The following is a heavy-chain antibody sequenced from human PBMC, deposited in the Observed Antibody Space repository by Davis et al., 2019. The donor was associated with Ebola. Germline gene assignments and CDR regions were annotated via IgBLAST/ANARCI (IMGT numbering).Heavy chain of an antibody. D-gene: IGHD5-18*01. Sequence: ASVKVSCKASGYTFTSYTINWVRQAPGQGLEWMGRINPNSGGTNYAQKFQGRVTMTRDTSTSTVYMELSSLRSEDTAVYYCAKEYSYGLDAFDIWGQGTMVTVSS. CDR3: AKEYSYGLDAFDI. J-gene: IGHJ3*02. CDR1: GYTFTSYT. CDR2: INPNSGGT. V-gene: IGHV1-2*06.